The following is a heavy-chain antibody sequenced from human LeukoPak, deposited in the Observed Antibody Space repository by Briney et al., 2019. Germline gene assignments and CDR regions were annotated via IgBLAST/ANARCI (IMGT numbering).Heavy chain of an antibody. J-gene: IGHJ3*02. Sequence: KPSQTLSLTCTVSGGSISSGGYYWSWIRQPPGKGLEWIGYIYHSGSTYYNPSLKSRVTISVDRSKNQFSLKLSSVTAADTAVYYCASADPYCSSTSCYGPLGPVAFDIWGQGTMVTVPS. D-gene: IGHD2-2*01. CDR2: IYHSGST. CDR1: GGSISSGGYY. V-gene: IGHV4-30-2*01. CDR3: ASADPYCSSTSCYGPLGPVAFDI.